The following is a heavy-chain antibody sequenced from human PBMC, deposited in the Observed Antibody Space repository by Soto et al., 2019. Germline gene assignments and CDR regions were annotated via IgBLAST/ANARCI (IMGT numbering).Heavy chain of an antibody. D-gene: IGHD3-22*01. CDR1: GFTFSSYA. CDR2: ISGSGGST. CDR3: AKGGPYYYDSSGYYDY. Sequence: AVLRLSCAGSGFTFSSYAMTWVRQAPGKGLEWVSAISGSGGSTYYADSVKGRFTISRDNSKNTLYLQMNSLRAEDTAVYYCAKGGPYYYDSSGYYDYWGQGTLVTVSS. V-gene: IGHV3-23*01. J-gene: IGHJ4*02.